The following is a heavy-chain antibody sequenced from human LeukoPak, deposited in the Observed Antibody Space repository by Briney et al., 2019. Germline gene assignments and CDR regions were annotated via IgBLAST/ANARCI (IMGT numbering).Heavy chain of an antibody. V-gene: IGHV1-18*01. CDR3: AREGGIVYPYYGSGSYYFDY. J-gene: IGHJ4*02. CDR1: GYTFTSYG. Sequence: ASVKVSCKASGYTFTSYGISWVRQAPGQGLEWMGWISAYNGNTNYAQKLQGRVTMTTDTSTSTAYMELRSLRSDDTAVYYCAREGGIVYPYYGSGSYYFDYWGQGTLVTVSS. CDR2: ISAYNGNT. D-gene: IGHD3-10*01.